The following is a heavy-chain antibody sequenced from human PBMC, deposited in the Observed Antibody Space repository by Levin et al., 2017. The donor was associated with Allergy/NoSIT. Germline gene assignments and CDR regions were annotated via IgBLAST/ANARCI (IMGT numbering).Heavy chain of an antibody. CDR1: GGSITSNTHY. CDR3: SRQGYNCGWFNNWFDP. Sequence: SETLSLTCTVSGGSITSNTHYWGWIRQPPGKGLEWIGSVSYSGNTYYNRSLKSRVTISAARSKNQLSLKLTSVTAADTADYYCSRQGYNCGWFNNWFDPWGQGTLVTVSS. D-gene: IGHD6-19*01. CDR2: VSYSGNT. V-gene: IGHV4-39*01. J-gene: IGHJ5*02.